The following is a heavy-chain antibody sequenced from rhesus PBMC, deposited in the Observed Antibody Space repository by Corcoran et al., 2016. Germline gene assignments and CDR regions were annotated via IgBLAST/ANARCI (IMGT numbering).Heavy chain of an antibody. J-gene: IGHJ4*01. CDR3: RRGYTD. D-gene: IGHD5-24*01. CDR1: GFTFSNYW. V-gene: IGHV3-16*01. CDR2: IKKKADGGTE. Sequence: EVQLVESGGGLVQPGGSLRLSCAASGFTFSNYWMIWVRQAPGKGLYWVGRIKKKADGGTEEYAETGKGRFTISRDDSKNTLHLQMNSLKTEDTAVYYCRRGYTDGGQGVLVTVSS.